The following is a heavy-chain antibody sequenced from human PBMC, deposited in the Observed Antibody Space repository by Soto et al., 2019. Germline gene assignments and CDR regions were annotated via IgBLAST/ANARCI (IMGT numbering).Heavy chain of an antibody. D-gene: IGHD2-15*01. CDR1: GYSFTSYY. J-gene: IGHJ4*02. CDR3: ARLLVRFPEMGFDS. V-gene: IGHV1-46*01. Sequence: QVQLVQSGAEVKKPGASVKVSCKTSGYSFTSYYIHWVRQAPGQGLEWLGVITPGGGSTTYAQKFQGRLTVTRDTSARTAFMELSSLRSEDTAVYYCARLLVRFPEMGFDSWGQGTLVTVSS. CDR2: ITPGGGST.